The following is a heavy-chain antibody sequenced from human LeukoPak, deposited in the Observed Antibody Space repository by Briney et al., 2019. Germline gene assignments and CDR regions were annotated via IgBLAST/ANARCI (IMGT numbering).Heavy chain of an antibody. CDR1: GGSISSYY. Sequence: SETLSLTCTVSGGSISSYYWSWIRQPPGKGLEWIGYIYYSGSTNCNPSLKSRVTISVDTSKNQFSLKLSSVTAADTAVYYCARAPMVRGVVDDYWGQGTLVTVSS. J-gene: IGHJ4*02. D-gene: IGHD3-10*01. CDR3: ARAPMVRGVVDDY. V-gene: IGHV4-59*08. CDR2: IYYSGST.